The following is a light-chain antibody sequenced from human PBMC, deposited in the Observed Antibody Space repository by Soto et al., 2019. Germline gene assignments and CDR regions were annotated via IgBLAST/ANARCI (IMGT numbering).Light chain of an antibody. CDR2: DAS. V-gene: IGKV3D-20*01. CDR3: QQYGSSSLT. Sequence: EIVLTQSPATLSLSPGERATLSCGASQSVSSSYLAWYQQKPGLAPRLLIYDASRMATGIPDRFSGSGSGTDFTLTISRLEPEDFAVDYCQQYGSSSLTFGGGTKVEIK. CDR1: QSVSSSY. J-gene: IGKJ4*01.